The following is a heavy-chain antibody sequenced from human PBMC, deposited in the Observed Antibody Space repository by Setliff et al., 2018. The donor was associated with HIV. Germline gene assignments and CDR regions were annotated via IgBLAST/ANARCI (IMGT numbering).Heavy chain of an antibody. V-gene: IGHV5-51*01. J-gene: IGHJ4*02. CDR2: IYPGDSDT. CDR1: GYSFTNYS. D-gene: IGHD3-10*01. Sequence: PGESLKISCKGSGYSFTNYSIAWVRQKPGKGLEWMGIIYPGDSDTRYSPSFEGQITISADKSISTAYLQWTSLEASDTAVYFCARQDGRAQYYFDSWGQGTLVTVSS. CDR3: ARQDGRAQYYFDS.